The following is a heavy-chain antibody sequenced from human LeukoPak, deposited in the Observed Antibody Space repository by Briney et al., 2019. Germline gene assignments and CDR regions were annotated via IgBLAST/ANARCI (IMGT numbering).Heavy chain of an antibody. CDR2: FYYSGST. D-gene: IGHD4-11*01. V-gene: IGHV4-39*01. CDR3: ARHPAMTTVTFDY. CDR1: GGSISSSTYY. J-gene: IGHJ4*02. Sequence: SETLSLTCTVSGGSISSSTYYWGWIRQPPGKGLEWIGSFYYSGSTYYNPSLKSRVTISVETSKNQFSLKLSSVTAADTAVYYCARHPAMTTVTFDYWGQGTLVTVSS.